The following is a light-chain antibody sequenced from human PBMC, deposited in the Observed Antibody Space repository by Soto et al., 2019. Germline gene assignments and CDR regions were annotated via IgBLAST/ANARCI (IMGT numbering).Light chain of an antibody. V-gene: IGLV1-47*01. CDR2: RNN. Sequence: QSVLTQPLSASGTPGQRVTISCSGSSSNIGSNYVYWYQQLPGTAPKVLIYRNNQRPSGGADRFSGSKSGTTAALATSGLRSEDEANYYCAAWDVSLSGVVFGGGTKLTVL. CDR1: SSNIGSNY. CDR3: AAWDVSLSGVV. J-gene: IGLJ2*01.